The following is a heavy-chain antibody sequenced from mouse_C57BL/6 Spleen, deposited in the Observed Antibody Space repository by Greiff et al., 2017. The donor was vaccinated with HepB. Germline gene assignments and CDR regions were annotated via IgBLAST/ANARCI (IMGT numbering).Heavy chain of an antibody. V-gene: IGHV5-4*03. CDR2: ISDGGSYT. J-gene: IGHJ2*01. D-gene: IGHD3-3*01. CDR1: GFTFSSYA. Sequence: EVMLVESGGGLVKPGGSLKLSCAASGFTFSSYAMSWVRQTPEKRLEWVATISDGGSYTYYPDNVKGRFTISRDTAKNNLYLQRSHLKSEDTAMYYCARGLEVGPFDYWGQGTTLTVSS. CDR3: ARGLEVGPFDY.